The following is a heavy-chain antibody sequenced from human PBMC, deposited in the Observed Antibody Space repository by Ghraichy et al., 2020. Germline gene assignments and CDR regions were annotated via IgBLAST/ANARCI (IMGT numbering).Heavy chain of an antibody. V-gene: IGHV4-34*01. J-gene: IGHJ5*02. D-gene: IGHD4-17*01. CDR1: CGSFSGYY. CDR2: INHSGSS. Sequence: SETLSLTCAVYCGSFSGYYWSWIRQPPGKGLELIGEINHSGSSNYNPSLKSRVTISVDTSKNQFSLKLSSVTAADTAVYYCASFRSGDYGWFDPWGQGTLVTVSS. CDR3: ASFRSGDYGWFDP.